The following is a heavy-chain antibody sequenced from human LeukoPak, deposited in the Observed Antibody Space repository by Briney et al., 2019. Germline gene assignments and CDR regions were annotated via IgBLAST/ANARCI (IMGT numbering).Heavy chain of an antibody. CDR1: GGSFSGYY. Sequence: SETLSLTCAVYGGSFSGYYWSWIRQPPGKGLEWIGEINHSGSTNYNPSLKSRVTISVDTSKNQFSLKLSSVTAADTAVYYCARIPRWHAHDYWGQGTLVAVSS. D-gene: IGHD5-24*01. CDR2: INHSGST. V-gene: IGHV4-34*01. CDR3: ARIPRWHAHDY. J-gene: IGHJ4*02.